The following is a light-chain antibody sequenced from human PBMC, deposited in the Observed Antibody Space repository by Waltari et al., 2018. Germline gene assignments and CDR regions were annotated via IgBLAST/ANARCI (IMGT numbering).Light chain of an antibody. Sequence: QSALTQPASVSGSPGQSITISCTGTSSDVGGYNYVSWYQQHPGKAPKLRIYDVSNRPSGVSNRVSGSKSGNTASLTISGLQAEDEADYYCSSYTSSTLYVFGTGTKVTVL. CDR2: DVS. J-gene: IGLJ1*01. CDR3: SSYTSSTLYV. V-gene: IGLV2-14*01. CDR1: SSDVGGYNY.